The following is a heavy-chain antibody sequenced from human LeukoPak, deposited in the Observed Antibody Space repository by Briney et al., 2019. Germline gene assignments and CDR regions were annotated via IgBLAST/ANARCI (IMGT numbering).Heavy chain of an antibody. D-gene: IGHD4-17*01. J-gene: IGHJ3*02. CDR3: ARDLVTVTKGFDI. V-gene: IGHV4-59*11. Sequence: SETLSLTCAVSDDSFSSHYWTWIRQPPGKGLEWIGYISYIGSTNYNPSLKSRVTISIDTSKNHFSLKLSSVTAADTAVHYCARDLVTVTKGFDIWGQGTMVSVSS. CDR2: ISYIGST. CDR1: DDSFSSHY.